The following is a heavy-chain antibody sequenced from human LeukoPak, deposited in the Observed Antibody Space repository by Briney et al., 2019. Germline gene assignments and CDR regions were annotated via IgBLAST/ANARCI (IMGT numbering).Heavy chain of an antibody. V-gene: IGHV4-39*01. CDR2: IYYSGST. CDR1: GYSISSSSYY. Sequence: SETLSLTCTVSGYSISSSSYYWGWISQPPGKGLAWLGSIYYSGSTYYNPSLKSRVTISVDTSKNQFSLKLSSVTAADTAVYYCARHREWELPSDAFDIWGQGTMVTVSS. D-gene: IGHD1-26*01. J-gene: IGHJ3*02. CDR3: ARHREWELPSDAFDI.